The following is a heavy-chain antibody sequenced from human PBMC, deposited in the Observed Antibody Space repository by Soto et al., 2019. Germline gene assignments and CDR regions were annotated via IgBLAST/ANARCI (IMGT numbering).Heavy chain of an antibody. D-gene: IGHD3-3*01. CDR2: ISHDGRIE. CDR1: GFTFSSFA. J-gene: IGHJ5*02. CDR3: ARDGLPDDFRSGGYWFDP. Sequence: LRLSCAASGFTFSSFAFHWVRQAPCEGLEWVALISHDGRIENYADSVKGRFIISRDNSKNTVYMQMDSLRLEDTGVYYCARDGLPDDFRSGGYWFDPWGQGTQVTVSS. V-gene: IGHV3-30-3*01.